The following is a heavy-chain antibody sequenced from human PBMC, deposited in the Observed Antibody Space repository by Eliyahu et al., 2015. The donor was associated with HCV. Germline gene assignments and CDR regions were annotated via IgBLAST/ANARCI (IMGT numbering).Heavy chain of an antibody. V-gene: IGHV3-23*04. D-gene: IGHD2/OR15-2a*01. Sequence: EMQLVESGGGLVQPGGSLRLSCAAXGFTFSSYAMTWVRQAPGKGLEGVSSISGGDSTYYGDSVKGRFTISRDNFKNTLYLQMSSLRAEDTALYYCAKGAGGIFYLAAGRYFDSWGQGTLVTVSS. CDR3: AKGAGGIFYLAAGRYFDS. CDR2: ISGGDST. CDR1: GFTFSSYA. J-gene: IGHJ4*02.